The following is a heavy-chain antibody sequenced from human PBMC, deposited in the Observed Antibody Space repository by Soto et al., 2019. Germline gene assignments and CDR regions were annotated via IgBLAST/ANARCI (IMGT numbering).Heavy chain of an antibody. CDR1: GGSISSGGYY. V-gene: IGHV4-31*03. CDR2: IYYSGST. J-gene: IGHJ4*02. D-gene: IGHD2-15*01. CDR3: ARDPGYCSGGSCYSGGFDY. Sequence: PSESLPRNGTVSGGSISSGGYYWSWILQHPGKCLEWIGYIYYSGSTYYNPSLKSRVTISVDTSKNQFSLKLSSVTAADTAVYYCARDPGYCSGGSCYSGGFDYWGQGTLVSVSS.